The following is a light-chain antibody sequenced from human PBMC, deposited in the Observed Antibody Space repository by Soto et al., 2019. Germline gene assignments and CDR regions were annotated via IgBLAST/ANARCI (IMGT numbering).Light chain of an antibody. CDR1: QSVLYSSNNKNY. V-gene: IGKV4-1*01. J-gene: IGKJ2*01. CDR3: QQYYGSPYT. CDR2: WAS. Sequence: DIVMTQSPESLAESLGERATINCKSSQSVLYSSNNKNYLAWYQQKPGQPPKLLIYWASTRESGVPDRFSGSGSGTDFTLTISNLQAEDVAVYYCQQYYGSPYTFGQGTKLEIK.